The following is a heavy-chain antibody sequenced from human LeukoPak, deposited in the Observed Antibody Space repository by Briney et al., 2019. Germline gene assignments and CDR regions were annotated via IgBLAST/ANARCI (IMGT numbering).Heavy chain of an antibody. CDR2: IHTSGYT. CDR3: ARGSGGDFWSGYTHFDY. Sequence: PSETLSLTCTVSGDSFNTYYWIWIRQAAGKGLEWIGRIHTSGYTNYNPSLETRVTISTDKSKNQFYLKLLSVTAADTAVYYCARGSGGDFWSGYTHFDYWGQGILVTVSS. D-gene: IGHD3-3*01. J-gene: IGHJ4*02. V-gene: IGHV4-4*07. CDR1: GDSFNTYY.